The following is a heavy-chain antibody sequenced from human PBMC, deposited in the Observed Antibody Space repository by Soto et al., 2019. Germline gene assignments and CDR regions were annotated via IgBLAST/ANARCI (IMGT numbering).Heavy chain of an antibody. CDR2: ISYDGSNK. Sequence: QVQLVESGGGVVQPGRSLRLSCAASGFAFSSYAMHGVRQAPGKGLEWVAVISYDGSNKYYADSVKGRFTISRDNSKNTLYLQMNSLRAEDTAVYYCARDLSGSGDWGQGTLVTVSS. D-gene: IGHD3-10*01. J-gene: IGHJ4*02. CDR1: GFAFSSYA. V-gene: IGHV3-30-3*01. CDR3: ARDLSGSGD.